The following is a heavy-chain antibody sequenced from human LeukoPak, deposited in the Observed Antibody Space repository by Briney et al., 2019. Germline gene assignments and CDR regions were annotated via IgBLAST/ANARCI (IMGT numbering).Heavy chain of an antibody. J-gene: IGHJ4*02. D-gene: IGHD3-22*01. CDR2: ISAYNGNT. CDR3: ARVDYYDSNGYYENPSYYFDY. Sequence: ASVKVSCKASGYTFTSYGISWVRQAPGQGLEWMGWISAYNGNTNYAQKLQGRVTMTTDTSTSTAYMELRSLRSDDTAVYYCARVDYYDSNGYYENPSYYFDYWGQGTLVTVSS. V-gene: IGHV1-18*01. CDR1: GYTFTSYG.